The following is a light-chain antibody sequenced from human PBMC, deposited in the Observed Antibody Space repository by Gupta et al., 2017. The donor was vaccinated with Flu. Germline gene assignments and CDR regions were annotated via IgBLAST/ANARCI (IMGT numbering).Light chain of an antibody. V-gene: IGKV2-30*01. J-gene: IGKJ1*01. CDR1: QSLVYSDGNMV. CDR2: LVS. CDR3: MQGAHWPWA. Sequence: SSCRSSQSLVYSDGNMVLHWFQQRPGQSPRRLIYLVSHRESGVPDRFSGSGSGTEFTLKISRVEAEDVGSYFCMQGAHWPWAFGQGTKVKSN.